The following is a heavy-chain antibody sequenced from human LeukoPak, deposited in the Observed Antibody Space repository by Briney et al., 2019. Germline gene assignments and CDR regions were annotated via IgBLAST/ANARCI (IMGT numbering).Heavy chain of an antibody. J-gene: IGHJ4*02. CDR2: IYTTGST. Sequence: SETLSLTCTDSGGSINSGSYYWRWIRQPAGKGLEWIGRIYTTGSTNYKPSLKTRVTISVDTSKNQFSLKLSSVTAADTAVYYCARDSIAAAGHDYWGQGTLVTVSS. D-gene: IGHD6-13*01. CDR1: GGSINSGSYY. V-gene: IGHV4-61*02. CDR3: ARDSIAAAGHDY.